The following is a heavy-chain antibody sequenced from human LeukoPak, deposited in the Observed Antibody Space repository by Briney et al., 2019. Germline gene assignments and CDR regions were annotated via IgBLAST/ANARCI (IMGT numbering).Heavy chain of an antibody. J-gene: IGHJ4*02. CDR2: TSSSSSYT. CDR1: GFTFSDYY. V-gene: IGHV3-11*05. Sequence: GGSLRLSCAASGFTFSDYYMTWIRQAPGKGLEWVSYTSSSSSYTNYAASVRGRFTVSRDNVKNSLYLQMNSLRAEDTAVYYCARERVLRVWGQGTLVTVSS. CDR3: ARERVLRV. D-gene: IGHD3-16*01.